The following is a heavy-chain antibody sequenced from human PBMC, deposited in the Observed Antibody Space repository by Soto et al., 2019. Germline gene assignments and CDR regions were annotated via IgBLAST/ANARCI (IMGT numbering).Heavy chain of an antibody. D-gene: IGHD3-16*01. CDR3: SVWFSLGMDV. CDR1: GGTFSSYA. Sequence: QVQLVQSGAEVKKPGSSVKVSCKASGGTFSSYAISWVRQAPGRGLEWMGGIIPIFGTANYAQKVQGRVKITADESTSTAYMELSSLRSEDTAVYYCSVWFSLGMDVWGQGTTVTVSS. J-gene: IGHJ6*02. V-gene: IGHV1-69*01. CDR2: IIPIFGTA.